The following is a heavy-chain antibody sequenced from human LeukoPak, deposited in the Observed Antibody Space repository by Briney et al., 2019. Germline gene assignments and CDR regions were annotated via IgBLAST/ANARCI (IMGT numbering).Heavy chain of an antibody. CDR1: GYSFTSYW. CDR3: ARTGGRHFDY. CDR2: IYPADSDT. J-gene: IGHJ4*02. Sequence: KTGESLKISCKGSGYSFTSYWIGWVRQMPGKGLEWMGIIYPADSDTTYSPSFRGQVTFSVDKSTSTAYLQCSGLKASDTAIYYCARTGGRHFDYWGQGTLVTVSS. V-gene: IGHV5-51*01.